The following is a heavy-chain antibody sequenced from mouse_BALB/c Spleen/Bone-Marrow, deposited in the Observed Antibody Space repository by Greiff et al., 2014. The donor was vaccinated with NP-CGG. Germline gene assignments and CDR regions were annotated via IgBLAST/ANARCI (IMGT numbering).Heavy chain of an antibody. V-gene: IGHV1-62-2*01. CDR2: FYPGSGSI. CDR1: GYTFTEYF. D-gene: IGHD1-2*01. CDR3: ARHEVITPFDY. Sequence: QVPLKESGGELGKPGASVKLSCKASGYTFTEYFIHWIKQRSGQGLEWIGWFYPGSGSIKYSEKFKDKATLTADKSSSTVYMELSRLTSEDSAVYFCARHEVITPFDYWGQGTTLTVSS. J-gene: IGHJ2*01.